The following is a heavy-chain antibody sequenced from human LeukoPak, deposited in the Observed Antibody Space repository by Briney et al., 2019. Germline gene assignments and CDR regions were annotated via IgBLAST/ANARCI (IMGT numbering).Heavy chain of an antibody. CDR3: ARRRLTMVRGVRGFDY. CDR1: GGSISSYY. CDR2: IYYSGST. J-gene: IGHJ4*02. D-gene: IGHD3-10*01. Sequence: SETLSLTCTVSGGSISSYYWSWIRQPPGKGLEWIGYIYYSGSTNYNPSLKSRVTISVDTSKNQFSLKLSSVTAADTAVYYCARRRLTMVRGVRGFDYWGQGTLVTVSS. V-gene: IGHV4-59*12.